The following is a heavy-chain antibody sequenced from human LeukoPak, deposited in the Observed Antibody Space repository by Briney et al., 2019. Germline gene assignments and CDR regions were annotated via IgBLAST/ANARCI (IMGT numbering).Heavy chain of an antibody. Sequence: GGSLRLSCAASGFTFSSYSMNWVRQAPDKGLEWVAVISFDGSNKYYADSVKGRFTISRDNSKNTLYLQMNSLRAEDTAVYYCAKSIVGATGDAFDIWGQGTMVTVSS. CDR3: AKSIVGATGDAFDI. V-gene: IGHV3-30*18. J-gene: IGHJ3*02. CDR2: ISFDGSNK. D-gene: IGHD1-26*01. CDR1: GFTFSSYS.